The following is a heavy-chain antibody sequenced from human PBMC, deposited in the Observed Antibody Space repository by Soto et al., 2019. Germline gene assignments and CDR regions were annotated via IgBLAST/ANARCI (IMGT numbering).Heavy chain of an antibody. D-gene: IGHD2-8*01. J-gene: IGHJ6*02. CDR1: GYTFTTYW. V-gene: IGHV5-51*01. CDR2: IYPGDSDT. CDR3: ARHGTNSYFYYGMDV. Sequence: HGESLKISCKGSGYTFTTYWIGWVRQMPGKGLEWMGIIYPGDSDTRYSPSFQGQVTISADKSISTAYLQWSSLKASDTAIYYCARHGTNSYFYYGMDVWGQGTTVTAP.